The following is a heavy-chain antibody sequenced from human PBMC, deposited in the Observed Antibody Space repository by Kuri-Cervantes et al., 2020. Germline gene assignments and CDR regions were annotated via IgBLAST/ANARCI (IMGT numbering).Heavy chain of an antibody. Sequence: SETLSLTCTVSGGSINSISHYWGWIRQPPGKGLEWIGSIYHSGSTYYNPSLKSRVTISVDTSKTQFSLKLSSVTAADTAVYYCARGLSMVLGVPFDYWGQGTLVTVSS. D-gene: IGHD3-10*01. V-gene: IGHV4-39*07. CDR3: ARGLSMVLGVPFDY. J-gene: IGHJ4*02. CDR1: GGSINSISHY. CDR2: IYHSGST.